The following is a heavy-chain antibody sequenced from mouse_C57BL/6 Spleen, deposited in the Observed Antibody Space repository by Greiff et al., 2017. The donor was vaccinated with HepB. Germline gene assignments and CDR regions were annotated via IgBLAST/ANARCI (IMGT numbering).Heavy chain of an antibody. V-gene: IGHV5-9*01. CDR1: GFTFSSYT. CDR2: ISGGGGNT. J-gene: IGHJ4*01. Sequence: EVKLMESGGGLVKPGGSLKLSCAASGFTFSSYTMSWVRQTPEKRLEWVATISGGGGNTYYPDSVKGRFTISRDNAKNTLYLQMSSLRSEDTALYYCARQLLRYYAMDYWGQGTSVTVSS. D-gene: IGHD1-1*01. CDR3: ARQLLRYYAMDY.